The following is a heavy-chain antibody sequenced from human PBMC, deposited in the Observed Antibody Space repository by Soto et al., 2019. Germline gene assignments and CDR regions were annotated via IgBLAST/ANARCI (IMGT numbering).Heavy chain of an antibody. CDR3: AGRISPGQYYFDH. Sequence: EVQLVESGGVLVQPGGSLRLSCAASGLTFSTYNMNWVRQAPGKGLEWVSFISSSSSTIYYADSVKGRFTISRDNAKKSLYLQMNSLRDEDTAVYYFAGRISPGQYYFDHWGQGTMVTVSS. V-gene: IGHV3-48*02. CDR1: GLTFSTYN. J-gene: IGHJ4*02. D-gene: IGHD4-4*01. CDR2: ISSSSSTI.